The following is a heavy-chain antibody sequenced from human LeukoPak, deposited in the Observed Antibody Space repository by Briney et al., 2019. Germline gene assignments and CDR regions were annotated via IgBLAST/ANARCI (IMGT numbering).Heavy chain of an antibody. V-gene: IGHV1-69*05. J-gene: IGHJ5*02. CDR3: ARVVYGSGANWFDP. Sequence: SVKVSCKASGDTFKKYSISWVRQAPGQGLEWMGRIIPMSSTANYAQKFQGRVTITTDESTSTAYMELSSLRSEDTAVYYCARVVYGSGANWFDPWGQGTLVTVSS. CDR2: IIPMSSTA. CDR1: GDTFKKYS. D-gene: IGHD3-10*01.